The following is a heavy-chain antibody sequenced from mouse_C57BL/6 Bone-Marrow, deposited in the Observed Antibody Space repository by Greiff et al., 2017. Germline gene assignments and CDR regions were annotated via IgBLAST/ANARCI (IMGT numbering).Heavy chain of an antibody. Sequence: VQLQQSGPELVKPGASVKISCKASGYAFSSSWMNWVKQRPGKGLEWIGRIYPGDGDTNDNGKFKGKATLTADKSSSTAYMQLSSLTSEDSAVYFCGYFDVWGTGTTVTVSS. CDR3: GYFDV. CDR1: GYAFSSSW. CDR2: IYPGDGDT. J-gene: IGHJ1*03. V-gene: IGHV1-82*01.